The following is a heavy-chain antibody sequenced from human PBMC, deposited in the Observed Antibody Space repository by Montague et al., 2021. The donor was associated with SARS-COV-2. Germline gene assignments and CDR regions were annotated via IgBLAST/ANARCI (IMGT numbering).Heavy chain of an antibody. CDR2: IYNSGTI. CDR3: ARHRNYGDHSLDNWFHP. Sequence: SETRSLTCTVPGDSTSCPNCYWGWIRQAPGKGLDWIGTIYNSGTIYYNPSLKSRLTISIDTSKNQFSLKLTSVTAADTAVYYCARHRNYGDHSLDNWFHPWGQGTLVTVSS. D-gene: IGHD4-17*01. V-gene: IGHV4-39*01. J-gene: IGHJ5*02. CDR1: GDSTSCPNCY.